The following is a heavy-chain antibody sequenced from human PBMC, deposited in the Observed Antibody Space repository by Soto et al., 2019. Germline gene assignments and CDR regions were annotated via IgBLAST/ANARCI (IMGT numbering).Heavy chain of an antibody. J-gene: IGHJ6*02. CDR2: TYYRSKWYN. D-gene: IGHD2-15*01. CDR3: ARDLPHCSGGSCYYYYCMDV. CDR1: GDSVSSNSAA. Sequence: SQTLSLTCAISGDSVSSNSAAWNWIRQSPSRGLEWLGRTYYRSKWYNDYAVSVKSRITINPDTSKNQFSLQLNSVTPEDTAVYYCARDLPHCSGGSCYYYYCMDVWGQGTTVTVSS. V-gene: IGHV6-1*01.